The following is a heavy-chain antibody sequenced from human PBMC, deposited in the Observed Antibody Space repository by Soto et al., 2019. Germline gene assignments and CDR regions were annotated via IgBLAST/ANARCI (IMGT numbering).Heavy chain of an antibody. CDR1: GASISSSNW. CDR3: ARRIYGDLYFDL. CDR2: IFHSGST. D-gene: IGHD3-16*01. V-gene: IGHV4-4*02. Sequence: QVQLQESSPGLVKPSGTLSLTCAVSGASISSSNWWSWVRQPPGKGLEWIGEIFHSGSTNSNPSLKSRVTMSLDSSNNQFSLKLSSVTAAVMAVYYCARRIYGDLYFDLWGRGTLVIVSS. J-gene: IGHJ2*01.